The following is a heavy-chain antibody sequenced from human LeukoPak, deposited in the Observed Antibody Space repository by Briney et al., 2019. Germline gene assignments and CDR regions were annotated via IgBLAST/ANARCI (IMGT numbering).Heavy chain of an antibody. CDR1: GYTFTSYG. CDR3: ARDGRFGELFDY. D-gene: IGHD3-10*01. J-gene: IGHJ4*02. V-gene: IGHV1-18*01. CDR2: ISAYNGNT. Sequence: ASVKVSCKASGYTFTSYGISWVRKAPGQGLEWMGWISAYNGNTNYAQKLQDRVIMTTDTSTSTAYMELRSLRSDDTAVYYCARDGRFGELFDYWGQGTLVTVSS.